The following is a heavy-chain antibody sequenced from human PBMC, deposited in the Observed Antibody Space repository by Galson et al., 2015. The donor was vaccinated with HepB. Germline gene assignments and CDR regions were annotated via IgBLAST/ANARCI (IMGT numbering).Heavy chain of an antibody. CDR2: ISDDGSHK. Sequence: SLRLSCAASGFTFTSSGMHWVRQAPGKGLEWVAIISDDGSHKFYADSVKGRFTISRDNSKNTVYLQMNRLRLEDTAVYYRAKDLGVTTDDYWGQGTLVTVSS. D-gene: IGHD4-17*01. V-gene: IGHV3-30*18. CDR1: GFTFTSSG. J-gene: IGHJ4*02. CDR3: AKDLGVTTDDY.